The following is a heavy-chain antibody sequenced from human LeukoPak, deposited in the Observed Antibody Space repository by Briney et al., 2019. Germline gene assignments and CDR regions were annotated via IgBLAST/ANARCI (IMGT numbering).Heavy chain of an antibody. V-gene: IGHV3-7*04. CDR1: GFRFSTYW. J-gene: IGHJ4*02. CDR3: ARGGPDY. Sequence: GGSLRLSCAASGFRFSTYWMSWVRQAPGKGLEWVANIKKDGSEKFYVDSVKGRFTISRDNAKNSLYLQINSLRVEDTAVYYCARGGPDYWGQGTLVTVSS. CDR2: IKKDGSEK. D-gene: IGHD3-16*01.